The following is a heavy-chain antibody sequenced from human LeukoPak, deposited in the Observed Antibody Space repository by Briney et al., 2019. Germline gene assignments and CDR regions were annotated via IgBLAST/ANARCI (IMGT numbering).Heavy chain of an antibody. Sequence: PGGSLRLSCAASGFTFSSYAMSWVRQAPGKGLEWVSAISGSGGSTYYANSVKGRFTISRDNSKNTLYLQMNSLRADDTAVYFCANLESGSGLVVPGGMGLTDFDYWGQGTLVTVSS. J-gene: IGHJ4*02. CDR1: GFTFSSYA. V-gene: IGHV3-23*01. CDR3: ANLESGSGLVVPGGMGLTDFDY. CDR2: ISGSGGST. D-gene: IGHD2-2*01.